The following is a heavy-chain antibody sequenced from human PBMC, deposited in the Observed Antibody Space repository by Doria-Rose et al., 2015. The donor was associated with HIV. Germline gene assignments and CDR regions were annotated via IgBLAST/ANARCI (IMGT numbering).Heavy chain of an antibody. D-gene: IGHD6-13*01. CDR1: GVSLSSPGMG. Sequence: QITLKESGPVLVKPTETLTLTCTVSGVSLSSPGMGVSWIRQPPGKALEWLANIFSADERSYKTSPKSRLTISRGTSKSQVVLTMTDMDPVDTATYYCARIKSSRWYHKYYFDFWGQGTLVIVSA. CDR2: IFSADER. CDR3: ARIKSSRWYHKYYFDF. J-gene: IGHJ4*02. V-gene: IGHV2-26*01.